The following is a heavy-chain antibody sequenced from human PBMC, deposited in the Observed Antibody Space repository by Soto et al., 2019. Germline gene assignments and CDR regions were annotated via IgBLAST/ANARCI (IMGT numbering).Heavy chain of an antibody. J-gene: IGHJ4*02. CDR3: AREGDDYGDYVSSY. Sequence: VSVKVSCKASGYTFTSYGISWVRQAPGQGLEWMGWISAYNGNTNYAQKLQGRVTMTTDTSTSTAYMELSSLRSEDTAVYYCAREGDDYGDYVSSYWGQGTLVTVSS. CDR1: GYTFTSYG. D-gene: IGHD4-17*01. CDR2: ISAYNGNT. V-gene: IGHV1-18*01.